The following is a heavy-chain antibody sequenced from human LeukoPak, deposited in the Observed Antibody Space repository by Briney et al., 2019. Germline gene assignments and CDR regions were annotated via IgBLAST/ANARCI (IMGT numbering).Heavy chain of an antibody. Sequence: GGSLRLSCAASGFTFSDYYMSWIRQAPGKGLEWVANIKQDGSGTYYVDSVKGRFTISRDNAKNSLCLQMSSLRAEDTAIYYCARGVPTGIDYFDYWGRGTLATVSS. CDR3: ARGVPTGIDYFDY. CDR2: IKQDGSGT. D-gene: IGHD1-1*01. V-gene: IGHV3-7*01. CDR1: GFTFSDYY. J-gene: IGHJ4*02.